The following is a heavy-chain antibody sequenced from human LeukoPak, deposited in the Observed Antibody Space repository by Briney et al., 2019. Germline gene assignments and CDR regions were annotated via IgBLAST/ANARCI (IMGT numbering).Heavy chain of an antibody. CDR2: IKQDGSEK. J-gene: IGHJ5*01. CDR3: ARDANAGYSVNWFDP. V-gene: IGHV3-7*03. CDR1: GFTFSRHW. D-gene: IGHD5/OR15-5a*01. Sequence: PGGSLRLSCAASGFTFSRHWMSWVRQAPGKGLEWVATIKQDGSEKHYVDSVKGRFTISRDNAKNSLYLQMDSLRAEDTAIYYCARDANAGYSVNWFDPWGQGTLVTVSS.